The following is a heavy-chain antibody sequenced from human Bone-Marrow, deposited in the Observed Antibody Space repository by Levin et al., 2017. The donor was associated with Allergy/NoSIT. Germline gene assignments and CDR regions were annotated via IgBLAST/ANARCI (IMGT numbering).Heavy chain of an antibody. CDR1: GFTFTSYV. Sequence: GGSLRLSCAASGFTFTSYVMYWVRQAPGKGLEWVAVISYDGSKKYYADSLKGRFTVSRANSRNTLFLQMNSLRVEDTAVYYCARDAWTPDIVSAGPAVWAFDIWGQGTVVTVSS. V-gene: IGHV3-30*04. J-gene: IGHJ3*02. CDR3: ARDAWTPDIVSAGPAVWAFDI. D-gene: IGHD6-13*01. CDR2: ISYDGSKK.